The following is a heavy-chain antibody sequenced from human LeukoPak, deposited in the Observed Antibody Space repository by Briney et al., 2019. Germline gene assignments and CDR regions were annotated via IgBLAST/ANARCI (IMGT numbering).Heavy chain of an antibody. D-gene: IGHD4-17*01. Sequence: GGSLRLSCAASGFTFSSYAMSCVRQAPGKGLEWVSAISGSGGNTYYADYVKGRFTISRDNSKNTLYLQMNSLRPDDTAVYYCANHYGPDYWGQGTLVTVSS. CDR3: ANHYGPDY. V-gene: IGHV3-23*01. CDR2: ISGSGGNT. J-gene: IGHJ4*02. CDR1: GFTFSSYA.